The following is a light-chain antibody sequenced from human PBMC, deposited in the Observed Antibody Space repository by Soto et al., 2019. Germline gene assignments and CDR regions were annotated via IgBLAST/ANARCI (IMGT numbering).Light chain of an antibody. CDR3: SSYAGPSVSVV. CDR2: EVN. CDR1: SSDVGSYNS. V-gene: IGLV2-23*02. Sequence: QSALTQPASVSGSPGQSITISCTGTSSDVGSYNSVSWYQQHPDKVPKLMIYEVNKRPSGVSDRFSGSKSGNTAALTISGRQAEDEADYSCSSYAGPSVSVVFGGGTKVTVL. J-gene: IGLJ2*01.